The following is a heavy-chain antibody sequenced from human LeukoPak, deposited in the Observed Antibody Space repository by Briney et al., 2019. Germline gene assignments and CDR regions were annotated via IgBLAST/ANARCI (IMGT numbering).Heavy chain of an antibody. CDR2: IRQDGSEK. J-gene: IGHJ4*02. Sequence: GGSLRLSCTASGFSFRSYWMSWVRQAPGKGLEWVANIRQDGSEKYYLDSVKGRFTISRDNAKDSVHLQMNSLRVEDTAVYYCARQHTAATAFDYWGQGTLVTVSS. CDR3: ARQHTAATAFDY. CDR1: GFSFRSYW. D-gene: IGHD6-13*01. V-gene: IGHV3-7*01.